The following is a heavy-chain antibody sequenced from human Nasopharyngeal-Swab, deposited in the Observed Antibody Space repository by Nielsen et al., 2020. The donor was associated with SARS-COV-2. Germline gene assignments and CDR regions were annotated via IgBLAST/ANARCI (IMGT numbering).Heavy chain of an antibody. CDR3: ARDLIYYHGSGSYGAPHYYYYGMDV. J-gene: IGHJ6*02. CDR2: IYYSGST. Sequence: RQAPGKGLEWIGYIYYSGSTYYNPSLKSRVTISVDTSKNQFSLKLSSVTAADTAVYYCARDLIYYHGSGSYGAPHYYYYGMDVWGQGTTVTVSS. V-gene: IGHV4-31*02. D-gene: IGHD3-10*01.